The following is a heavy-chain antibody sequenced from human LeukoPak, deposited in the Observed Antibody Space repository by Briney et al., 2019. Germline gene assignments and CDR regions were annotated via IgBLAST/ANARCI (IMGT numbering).Heavy chain of an antibody. CDR3: ARASHTMVGLYYFDY. Sequence: ASVKVSCKASGYTSTSYGISWVRQAPGQGLEWMGWISAYNGNTNYAQKLQGRVTMTTDTSTSTAYMELRSLRSDDTAVYYCARASHTMVGLYYFDYWGQGTLVTVSS. D-gene: IGHD3-10*02. CDR2: ISAYNGNT. V-gene: IGHV1-18*01. CDR1: GYTSTSYG. J-gene: IGHJ4*02.